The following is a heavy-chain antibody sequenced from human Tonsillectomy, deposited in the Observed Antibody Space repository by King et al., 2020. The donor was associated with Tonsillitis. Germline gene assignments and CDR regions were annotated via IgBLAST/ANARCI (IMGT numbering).Heavy chain of an antibody. D-gene: IGHD2-15*01. CDR2: ISGSGDNT. J-gene: IGHJ6*02. Sequence: VQLVESGGGLVQPGGSLRLSCSASGFTFSTYAMSWVRQAPGEGLEWVSGISGSGDNTYYADSVKGRFTISRDNSKNTLYLHLSSLRDDDTAAYYCAKIQAAVSGMDVWGQGPPVTVS. CDR3: AKIQAAVSGMDV. CDR1: GFTFSTYA. V-gene: IGHV3-23*04.